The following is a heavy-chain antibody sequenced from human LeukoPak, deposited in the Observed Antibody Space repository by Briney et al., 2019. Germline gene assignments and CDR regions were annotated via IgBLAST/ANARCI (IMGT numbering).Heavy chain of an antibody. Sequence: GGSLRLSCTASGFIFSGSWMAWIRQAPGKGLEWVAIIKKDGSEKYYVDSMKGRFTISRDNAKNSLFLQMNSLRAEDTAVYYCARGVGSGSRLRAGDYWGQGTLVTVSS. CDR1: GFIFSGSW. D-gene: IGHD1-26*01. J-gene: IGHJ4*02. CDR3: ARGVGSGSRLRAGDY. CDR2: IKKDGSEK. V-gene: IGHV3-7*03.